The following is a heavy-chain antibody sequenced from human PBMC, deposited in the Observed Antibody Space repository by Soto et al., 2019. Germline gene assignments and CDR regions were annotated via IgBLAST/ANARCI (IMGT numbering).Heavy chain of an antibody. CDR1: GYTFTSYA. CDR2: IIVGNGNT. J-gene: IGHJ4*02. V-gene: IGHV1-3*01. D-gene: IGHD2-8*01. Sequence: ASVKVSCKASGYTFTSYAVHWVRQAPVQRLEWMGWIIVGNGNTKYSQKFQGRVTISRDTSASTAYMELSSLRSEDTAVYSCAREDCTNGVCYFEYWGQGTLVTVSS. CDR3: AREDCTNGVCYFEY.